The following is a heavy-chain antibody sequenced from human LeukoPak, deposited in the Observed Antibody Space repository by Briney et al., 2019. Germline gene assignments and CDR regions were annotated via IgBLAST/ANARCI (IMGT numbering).Heavy chain of an antibody. CDR3: ARQSRDGSKTRGYYFDY. CDR1: GYSFINYW. D-gene: IGHD3-10*01. V-gene: IGHV5-51*01. CDR2: IYPAYSDT. J-gene: IGHJ4*02. Sequence: GESLKISCQVSGYSFINYWIGWVRQMPGKGLESMGIIYPAYSDTTYSPSFQGQVTISADKSTSTVYLQWSSLKASDTAMYYCARQSRDGSKTRGYYFDYWGQGTLVTVSS.